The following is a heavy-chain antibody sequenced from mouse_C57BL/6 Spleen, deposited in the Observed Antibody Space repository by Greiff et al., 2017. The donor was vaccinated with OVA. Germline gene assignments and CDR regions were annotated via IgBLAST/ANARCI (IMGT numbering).Heavy chain of an antibody. D-gene: IGHD1-1*01. J-gene: IGHJ3*01. CDR3: ESGGYCGSSPFAY. CDR2: INPNNGGT. CDR1: GYTFTDYN. Sequence: VQLKESGPELVKPGASVKIPCKASGYTFTDYNMDWVKQSPGKSLEWIGDINPNNGGTIYNQKFKGKATLTVDKSSSTAYMELRSLTSEDSAGDYCESGGYCGSSPFAYWGKGTMVTVSA. V-gene: IGHV1-18*01.